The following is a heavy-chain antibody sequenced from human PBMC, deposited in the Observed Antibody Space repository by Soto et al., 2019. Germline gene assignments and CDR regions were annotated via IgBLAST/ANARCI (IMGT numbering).Heavy chain of an antibody. D-gene: IGHD3-3*01. CDR2: ISAYNGNT. CDR3: ARDHRDFWSGPYQNYYHMDV. Sequence: ASVKVSCKASGYTFTNYGISWVRQAPGQGLEWMGWISAYNGNTNYAQRVQGRITMTTDTSTNTAYMELRNLRSDDAAVYYCARDHRDFWSGPYQNYYHMDVWGKGTTVTVSS. V-gene: IGHV1-18*01. CDR1: GYTFTNYG. J-gene: IGHJ6*03.